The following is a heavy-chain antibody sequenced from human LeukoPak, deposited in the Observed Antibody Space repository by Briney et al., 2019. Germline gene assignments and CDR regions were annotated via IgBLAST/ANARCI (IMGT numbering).Heavy chain of an antibody. Sequence: PGGSLRLSCAASGFLFSSYLMTWVRQAPGKGLEWVANIKQDGTDKYYVDSVKGRFAVSRDNIQNSLYLQMNTLRAEDTAVYYCVRDYNWGWDTWGQGTLVTVSS. CDR2: IKQDGTDK. CDR3: VRDYNWGWDT. J-gene: IGHJ5*02. V-gene: IGHV3-7*01. CDR1: GFLFSSYL. D-gene: IGHD7-27*01.